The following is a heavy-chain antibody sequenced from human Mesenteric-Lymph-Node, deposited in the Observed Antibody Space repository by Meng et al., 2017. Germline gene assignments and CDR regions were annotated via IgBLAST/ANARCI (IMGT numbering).Heavy chain of an antibody. D-gene: IGHD3-22*01. Sequence: GESLKISCAASGFTFSSYSMNWVRQAPGEGLEWVSSISSSSSYIFYADSVKGRCTISRHHGKNSLYLQMNSLRAEDTAVYYCARDRSHWNYDSSGDDAFDIWGPGTMVTVSS. CDR1: GFTFSSYS. V-gene: IGHV3-21*01. J-gene: IGHJ3*02. CDR2: ISSSSSYI. CDR3: ARDRSHWNYDSSGDDAFDI.